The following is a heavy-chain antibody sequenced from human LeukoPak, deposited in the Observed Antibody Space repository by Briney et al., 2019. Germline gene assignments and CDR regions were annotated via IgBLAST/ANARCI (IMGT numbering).Heavy chain of an antibody. CDR3: TTVAGELPFADY. Sequence: PGGSLRLSCAASGFTFSRHWMHWVRQAPGKGLVWVSRINGDGTSTTYADSVKGRFTISRDNAKNTLYLQMNSLKTEDTAVYYCTTVAGELPFADYWGQGTLVTVSS. CDR2: INGDGTST. D-gene: IGHD1-26*01. V-gene: IGHV3-74*01. J-gene: IGHJ4*02. CDR1: GFTFSRHW.